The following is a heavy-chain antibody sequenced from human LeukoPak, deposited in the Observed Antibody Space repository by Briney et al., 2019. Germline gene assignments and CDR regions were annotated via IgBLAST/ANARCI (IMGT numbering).Heavy chain of an antibody. Sequence: PGGSLRLSCASSGFTFSSYTMHWVRQAPGKGLEWVALISYDGSSKIYVESAKGRFTISRDNSKNTLYMQMSSLRAEDTAVYYCARDNSGRALDIWGQGTLAIVSA. J-gene: IGHJ3*02. CDR3: ARDNSGRALDI. V-gene: IGHV3-30*04. CDR2: ISYDGSSK. CDR1: GFTFSSYT. D-gene: IGHD1-26*01.